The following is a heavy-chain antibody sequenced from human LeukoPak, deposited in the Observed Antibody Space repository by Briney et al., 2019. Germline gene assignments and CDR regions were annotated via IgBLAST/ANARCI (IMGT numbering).Heavy chain of an antibody. J-gene: IGHJ6*03. D-gene: IGHD1-26*01. CDR2: IYISGSGST. Sequence: SETLSLTCTVSGGSISSYYWSWIRQPAGKGLEWIGRIYISGSGSTNYNPSLKSRVTMSVDTSKNQFSLKLSSVTAADTAVYYCARSGGGGSYLYYYYYMDVWGKGTTVTVSS. CDR1: GGSISSYY. V-gene: IGHV4-4*07. CDR3: ARSGGGGSYLYYYYYMDV.